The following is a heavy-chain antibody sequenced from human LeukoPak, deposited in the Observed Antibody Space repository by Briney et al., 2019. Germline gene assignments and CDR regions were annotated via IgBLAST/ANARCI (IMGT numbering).Heavy chain of an antibody. CDR1: GGSISSYY. CDR3: ATTGILWFGESSDY. CDR2: IHCSGTT. D-gene: IGHD3-10*01. J-gene: IGHJ4*02. V-gene: IGHV4-59*01. Sequence: SETLSLTCSVSGGSISSYYWSWIRQPPGKGLEWIGYIHCSGTTNYNPSLKSRVTISADTSKNQLSLKLSSETAADTAVYYCATTGILWFGESSDYWGQGTLVTVSS.